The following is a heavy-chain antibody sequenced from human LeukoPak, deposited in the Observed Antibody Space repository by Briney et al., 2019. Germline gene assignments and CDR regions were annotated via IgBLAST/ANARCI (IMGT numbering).Heavy chain of an antibody. CDR1: GFTFSGSA. D-gene: IGHD3-10*01. V-gene: IGHV3-73*01. Sequence: PGGSLRLSCAASGFTFSGSAMHWVHQASGKGLEWVGRIRSKANSYATAYAASVKGRFTISRDDSKNTAYLQMNSLKTEDTAVYYCTRPPTMVRGVRGYYYYGMDVWGQGTTVTVSS. J-gene: IGHJ6*02. CDR2: IRSKANSYAT. CDR3: TRPPTMVRGVRGYYYYGMDV.